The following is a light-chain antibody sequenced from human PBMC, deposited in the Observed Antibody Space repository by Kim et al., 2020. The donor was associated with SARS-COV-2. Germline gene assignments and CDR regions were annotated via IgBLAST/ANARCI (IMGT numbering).Light chain of an antibody. J-gene: IGKJ1*01. CDR1: QDISNY. CDR3: QKCDSAPWT. Sequence: VRVADRVTITCRASQDISNYLAWFQLKPGKAPKLLIDAASALQPGVPSRFSGSGSGTDFTLTVTSLQPEDVATYYCQKCDSAPWTFGQGTKVDIK. V-gene: IGKV1-27*01. CDR2: AAS.